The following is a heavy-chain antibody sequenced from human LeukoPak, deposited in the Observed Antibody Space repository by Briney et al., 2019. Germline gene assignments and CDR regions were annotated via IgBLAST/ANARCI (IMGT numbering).Heavy chain of an antibody. D-gene: IGHD3-3*01. CDR2: ISSASGSI. CDR3: ARDLGFWSGYYRYYFDY. Sequence: GGSLRLSCAASGFTFSSYSMNWVRQAPGKGLEWVSYISSASGSIYYADSVKGRFTISRDNAKNSLFLQMNSLRAEDTAVYYCARDLGFWSGYYRYYFDYWGQGTLVTVSS. J-gene: IGHJ4*02. V-gene: IGHV3-48*04. CDR1: GFTFSSYS.